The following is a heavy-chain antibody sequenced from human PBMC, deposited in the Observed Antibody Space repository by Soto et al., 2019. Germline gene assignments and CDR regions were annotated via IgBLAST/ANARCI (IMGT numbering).Heavy chain of an antibody. J-gene: IGHJ4*02. CDR3: AKGRGPRRQWLIGPFAY. CDR2: ISYDGTKT. D-gene: IGHD6-19*01. CDR1: GFTFSIYA. V-gene: IGHV3-30*18. Sequence: QVQLVESGGGVVQPGRSLRVSCAASGFTFSIYAMHWVRQAPGTGLEWVAVISYDGTKTYYEDSGKGRFTISRDNYKNTVYLQMNSLIDEDTAVYYCAKGRGPRRQWLIGPFAYWGQGTLVTVSP.